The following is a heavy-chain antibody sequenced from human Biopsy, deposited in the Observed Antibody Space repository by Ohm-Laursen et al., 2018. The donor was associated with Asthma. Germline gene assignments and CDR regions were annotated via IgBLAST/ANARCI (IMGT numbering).Heavy chain of an antibody. J-gene: IGHJ4*02. CDR3: AKDVFPGWELRRGPDS. CDR1: GFTFSNYG. D-gene: IGHD1-26*01. CDR2: ISFDGSNK. Sequence: SLRLSCAAPGFTFSNYGMHWVRQAPGKGLDWVAVISFDGSNKNYTDAVKGRFSISRDNSRNTLHLQMNSLRTEDTAGYYCAKDVFPGWELRRGPDSWGQGTLVTVSS. V-gene: IGHV3-30*18.